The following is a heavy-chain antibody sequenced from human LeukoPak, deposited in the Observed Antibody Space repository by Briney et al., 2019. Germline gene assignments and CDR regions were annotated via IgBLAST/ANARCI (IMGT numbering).Heavy chain of an antibody. CDR3: ARGKLKQWLFDY. CDR1: GFTFSSYA. V-gene: IGHV3-30-3*01. J-gene: IGHJ4*02. Sequence: PGGSLRLSCAASGFTFSSYAMHWVRQAPGKGLEWVAVISYDGSNKYYADSVKGRFTISRDNSKNTLYLQMNSLRAEDTAVYYCARGKLKQWLFDYWGQGTLVTVSP. CDR2: ISYDGSNK. D-gene: IGHD6-19*01.